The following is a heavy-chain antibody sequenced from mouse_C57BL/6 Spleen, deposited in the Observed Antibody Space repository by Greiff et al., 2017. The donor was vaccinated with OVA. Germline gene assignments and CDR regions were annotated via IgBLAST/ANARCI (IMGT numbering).Heavy chain of an antibody. CDR2: INPGSGGT. J-gene: IGHJ4*01. Sequence: QVHVKQSGAELVRPGTSVKVSCKASGYAFTNYLIEWVKQRPGQGLEWIGVINPGSGGTNYNEKFKGKATLTADKSASTAYMQRSSLTSEDSAVYFCADYDGYDVYYAMDYWGQGTSVTVSS. V-gene: IGHV1-54*01. CDR3: ADYDGYDVYYAMDY. CDR1: GYAFTNYL. D-gene: IGHD2-3*01.